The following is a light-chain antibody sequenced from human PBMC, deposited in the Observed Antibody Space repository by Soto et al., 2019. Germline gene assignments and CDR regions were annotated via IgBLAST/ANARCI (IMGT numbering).Light chain of an antibody. J-gene: IGLJ3*02. CDR3: VLYMGSGIWV. CDR1: SGSVSTRYY. V-gene: IGLV8-61*01. CDR2: STS. Sequence: QTVVTQEPSCSVSPGGTVTLTCRVSSGSVSTRYYPSWYQPTPGQAPRTLIYSTSTRSSGVPDRFSGSIVRNKAALTISGAQADDESDYYCVLYMGSGIWVFGGGTKRTVL.